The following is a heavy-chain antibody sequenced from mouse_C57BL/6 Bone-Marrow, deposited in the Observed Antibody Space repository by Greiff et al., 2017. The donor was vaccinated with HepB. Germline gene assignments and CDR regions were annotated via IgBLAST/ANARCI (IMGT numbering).Heavy chain of an antibody. CDR2: IYPGSGST. CDR1: GYTFTSYW. Sequence: QVQLQQPGAELVKPGASVKMSCKASGYTFTSYWITWVKQRPGQGLEWIGDIYPGSGSTNYNEKFKSKATLTVDTSSSTAYMQLSSLTSEDSAVYYCARGGVYYYGSSYPWFAYWGQGTLVTVSA. J-gene: IGHJ3*01. V-gene: IGHV1-55*01. CDR3: ARGGVYYYGSSYPWFAY. D-gene: IGHD1-1*01.